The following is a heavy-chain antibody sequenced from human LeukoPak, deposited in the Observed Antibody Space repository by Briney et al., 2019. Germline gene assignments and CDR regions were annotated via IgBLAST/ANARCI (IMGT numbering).Heavy chain of an antibody. D-gene: IGHD6-6*01. CDR2: ISDSGGST. CDR3: AKRIEYSASSAYFDY. CDR1: GFTFSSSA. Sequence: PGGSLRLSCAASGFTFSSSAMTWVRQAPGRGLEWVSSISDSGGSTFYADSVKGRFTISRDNFKNTLYLEMNGLRAEDTAVFYCAKRIEYSASSAYFDYWGQGTLVTVSS. J-gene: IGHJ4*02. V-gene: IGHV3-23*01.